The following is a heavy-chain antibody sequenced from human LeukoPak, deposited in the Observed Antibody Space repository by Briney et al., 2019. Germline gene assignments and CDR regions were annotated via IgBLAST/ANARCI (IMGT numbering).Heavy chain of an antibody. Sequence: ASVKVSCKASGYTFTGYYMHWVRQAPGQGLEWRGWINPNSGGINYAQKFQGRVTMTRDTSISTAYMELSRLRSDDTAVYYCARGSPSSGWAFWGQGTLVTVSS. CDR1: GYTFTGYY. J-gene: IGHJ4*02. D-gene: IGHD6-19*01. V-gene: IGHV1-2*02. CDR2: INPNSGGI. CDR3: ARGSPSSGWAF.